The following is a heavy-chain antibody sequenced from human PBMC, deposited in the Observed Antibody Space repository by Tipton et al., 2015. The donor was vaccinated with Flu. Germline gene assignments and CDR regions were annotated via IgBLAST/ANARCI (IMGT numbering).Heavy chain of an antibody. CDR2: IYTSGST. Sequence: TLSLTCTVSGGSISSGSYYWSWIRQPAGKGLEWIGRIYTSGSTNYNPSLKSRVTISVDTSKNQFSLKLSSVTAADTAVYYCARVRSYYDSSGYYYAFDCWGQGTLVTVSS. CDR3: ARVRSYYDSSGYYYAFDC. J-gene: IGHJ4*02. CDR1: GGSISSGSYY. V-gene: IGHV4-61*02. D-gene: IGHD3-22*01.